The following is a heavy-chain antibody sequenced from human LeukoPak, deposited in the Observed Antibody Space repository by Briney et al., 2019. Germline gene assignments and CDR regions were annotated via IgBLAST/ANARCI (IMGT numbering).Heavy chain of an antibody. CDR3: AKGQYYYDSSGYFDY. V-gene: IGHV3-23*01. Sequence: GGSLRLPCAASGFMFNSYVMSWVRQAPGKGLEWVSAINGGGGNTYYADSVKGRFTISRDNSKNTLYLQMNSLRAEDTAVYYCAKGQYYYDSSGYFDYWGQGTLVTVSS. CDR1: GFMFNSYV. J-gene: IGHJ4*02. D-gene: IGHD3-22*01. CDR2: INGGGGNT.